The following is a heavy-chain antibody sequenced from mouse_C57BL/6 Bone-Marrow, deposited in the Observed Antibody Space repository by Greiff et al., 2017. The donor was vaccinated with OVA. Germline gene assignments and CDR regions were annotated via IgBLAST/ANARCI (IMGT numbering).Heavy chain of an antibody. Sequence: EVQLQQSGAELVGPGASVKLSCTASGFNIKDDYMHWVKQRPEQGLEWIGWIDPENGDTEYASKFQGKATITADTSSNTAYLQLSSLTSEDTAVYYCTPVVAMDYWGQGTTLTVSS. CDR2: IDPENGDT. CDR1: GFNIKDDY. J-gene: IGHJ2*01. V-gene: IGHV14-4*01. D-gene: IGHD1-1*01. CDR3: TPVVAMDY.